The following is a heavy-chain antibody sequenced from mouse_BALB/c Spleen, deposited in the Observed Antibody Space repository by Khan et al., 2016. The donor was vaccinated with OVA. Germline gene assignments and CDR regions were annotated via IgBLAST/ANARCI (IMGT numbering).Heavy chain of an antibody. D-gene: IGHD1-1*01. CDR1: GNSITSGYA. J-gene: IGHJ2*01. CDR2: ISYSGDT. Sequence: VQLKQSGPGLVKPSQSLSLTCTVTGNSITSGYAWNWIRQFPGNKLEWMGYISYSGDTSYIPSLKSRISITRDTSKNQFFLQLNSVTTEDTATYYGARGNDYGYYFDYWGQGTTLTVSS. CDR3: ARGNDYGYYFDY. V-gene: IGHV3-2*02.